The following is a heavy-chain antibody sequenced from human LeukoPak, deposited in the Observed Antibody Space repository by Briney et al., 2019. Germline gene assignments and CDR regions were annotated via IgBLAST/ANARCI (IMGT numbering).Heavy chain of an antibody. CDR1: GFTFSSYS. J-gene: IGHJ5*02. CDR2: ISSSSYI. V-gene: IGHV3-21*01. Sequence: GGSLRLSCAASGFTFSSYSMNWVRQAPGKGLEWVSSISSSSYIYYADSVKGRFTISRDNAKYSLYLQMNSLRAEDTAVYYCARGMLLGRFDPWGQGTLVTVSS. CDR3: ARGMLLGRFDP. D-gene: IGHD2-15*01.